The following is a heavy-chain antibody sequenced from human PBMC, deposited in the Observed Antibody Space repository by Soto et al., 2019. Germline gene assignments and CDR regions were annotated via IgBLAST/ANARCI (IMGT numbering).Heavy chain of an antibody. CDR1: GGTFSSYA. V-gene: IGHV1-69*13. CDR3: ARVDGSGSYYTTIRAFDI. Sequence: ASVKVSCKASGGTFSSYAISWVRQAPGQGLEWMGGIIPIFGTANYAQKFQGRVTITADESTSTAYMELSSLRSEDTAVYYCARVDGSGSYYTTIRAFDIWGQGTMVTVSS. CDR2: IIPIFGTA. D-gene: IGHD3-10*01. J-gene: IGHJ3*02.